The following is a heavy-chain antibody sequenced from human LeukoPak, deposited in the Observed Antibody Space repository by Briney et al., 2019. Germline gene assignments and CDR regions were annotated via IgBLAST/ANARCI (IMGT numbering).Heavy chain of an antibody. J-gene: IGHJ4*02. Sequence: GGSLRLSCAASGFTFSSYWMSWVRQAPGKGLEWVANIKQDGSEKYYVDPVKGRFTISRDNAKNSLYLQMNSLRAEDTAVYYCARAGCSSTSCPGGYWGQGTLVTVSS. CDR1: GFTFSSYW. CDR2: IKQDGSEK. CDR3: ARAGCSSTSCPGGY. D-gene: IGHD2-2*01. V-gene: IGHV3-7*01.